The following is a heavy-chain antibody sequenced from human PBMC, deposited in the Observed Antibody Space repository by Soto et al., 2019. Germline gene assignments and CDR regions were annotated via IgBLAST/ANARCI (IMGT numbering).Heavy chain of an antibody. Sequence: SETLSLTCTVSGASISYGGFSWSWIRQSPGKGLEWIGYISHLESTYFHPSFKSRLTMSIDRTRNQFSLKLSSVTAADMAVYYCARRGGPDSFDYCGPAVLVTVSS. CDR2: ISHLEST. CDR1: GASISYGGFS. V-gene: IGHV4-30-2*06. J-gene: IGHJ4*02. CDR3: ARRGGPDSFDY. D-gene: IGHD2-15*01.